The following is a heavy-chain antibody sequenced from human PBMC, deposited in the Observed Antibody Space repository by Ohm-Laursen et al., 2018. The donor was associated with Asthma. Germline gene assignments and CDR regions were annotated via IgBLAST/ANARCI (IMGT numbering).Heavy chain of an antibody. Sequence: GTLSLTCIVSGGSVSSGSYYWGWIRQPPGKGLEWIGSIYYSGSTYYNPSLKSRVTISVDTSKNQFSLKLSSVTAADTAVYYCARHVGGYSGYEGDYWGQGTLVTVSS. J-gene: IGHJ4*02. CDR1: GGSVSSGSYY. V-gene: IGHV4-39*01. D-gene: IGHD5-12*01. CDR3: ARHVGGYSGYEGDY. CDR2: IYYSGST.